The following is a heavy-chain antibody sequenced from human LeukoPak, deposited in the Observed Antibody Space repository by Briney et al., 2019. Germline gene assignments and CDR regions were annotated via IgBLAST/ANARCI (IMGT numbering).Heavy chain of an antibody. CDR3: ARDEMGGHFEN. CDR2: INLDGGKK. V-gene: IGHV3-7*01. J-gene: IGHJ4*02. CDR1: GFTFRHYW. Sequence: GGSLRLSCATSGFTFRHYWLSWVRQAPGKGLEWVAYINLDGGKKYHVDSVKGRFTISRDNAQNSLYLQMNSLRVEDTAVYYCARDEMGGHFENWGQGTLVTVSS. D-gene: IGHD5-24*01.